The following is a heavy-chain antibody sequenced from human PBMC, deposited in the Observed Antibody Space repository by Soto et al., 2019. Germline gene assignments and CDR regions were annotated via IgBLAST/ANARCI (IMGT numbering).Heavy chain of an antibody. V-gene: IGHV3-7*03. CDR3: ARTGWPQSSYYFDY. J-gene: IGHJ4*02. CDR2: INEDGSEK. D-gene: IGHD3-16*01. Sequence: GGSLRLSCAASGFSFSLFWMSWVRQTPGKGLEWVANINEDGSEKFFADSVKGRFTISRDNAKNSLSLQMNSLTADDTAVYYCARTGWPQSSYYFDYWGQGTLVTVSS. CDR1: GFSFSLFW.